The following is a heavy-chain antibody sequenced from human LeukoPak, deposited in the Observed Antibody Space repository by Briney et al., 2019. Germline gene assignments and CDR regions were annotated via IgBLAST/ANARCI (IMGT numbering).Heavy chain of an antibody. Sequence: SETLSLTCAVYGGSFSGYYWSWIRQPPGKGLEWIGEINHSGSTNYNPSLKSRVTISVDTSKNKFSLKLSSVTAADTAVYYCAGGSGSYPPYWGQGTLVTVSS. D-gene: IGHD3-10*01. V-gene: IGHV4-34*01. J-gene: IGHJ4*02. CDR2: INHSGST. CDR3: AGGSGSYPPY. CDR1: GGSFSGYY.